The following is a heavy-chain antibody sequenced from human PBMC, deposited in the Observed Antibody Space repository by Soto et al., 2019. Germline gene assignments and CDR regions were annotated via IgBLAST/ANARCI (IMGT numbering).Heavy chain of an antibody. CDR1: GFTFSSYS. J-gene: IGHJ4*02. CDR3: VRDLNWAFDY. CDR2: ITSSSDTI. Sequence: GESLKISCAASGFTFSSYSMNWVSQDPGKGLEWVSYITSSSDTIRYIDSVKGRLTISRDNAKNSLYLQMNSLRDEDTAVYYCVRDLNWAFDYWGLGTLVTVSS. D-gene: IGHD7-27*01. V-gene: IGHV3-48*02.